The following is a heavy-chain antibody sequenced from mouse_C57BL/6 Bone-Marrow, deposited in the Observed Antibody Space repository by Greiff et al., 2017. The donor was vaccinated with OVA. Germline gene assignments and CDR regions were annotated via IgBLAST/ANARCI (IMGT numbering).Heavy chain of an antibody. J-gene: IGHJ2*01. Sequence: EVHLVESGPGLAKPSQTLSLTCSVTGYSITSDYWNWIRKFPGNKLEYMGYISYSGSTYYNPSLKSRISITRDTSKNQYYLQLNSVTTEDTATYYCARLRYRYYYGSSPFDYWGQGTTLTVSS. V-gene: IGHV3-8*01. CDR2: ISYSGST. D-gene: IGHD1-1*01. CDR3: ARLRYRYYYGSSPFDY. CDR1: GYSITSDY.